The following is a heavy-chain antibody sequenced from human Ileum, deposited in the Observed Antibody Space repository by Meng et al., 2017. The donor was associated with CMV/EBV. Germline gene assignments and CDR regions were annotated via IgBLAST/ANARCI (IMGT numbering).Heavy chain of an antibody. J-gene: IGHJ4*02. CDR3: ARQGQSYISPIDY. V-gene: IGHV3-53*01. Sequence: LTQRGGSLRLPCAASGFTVTNNYMGYVRQAPGKGLEWVSVISLVGTTYDADSVKGRFTLSRDNSKNTLFLQMDSLRVEDTAVYYCARQGQSYISPIDYWGQGTLVTVSS. CDR1: GFTVTNNY. D-gene: IGHD3-10*01. CDR2: ISLVGTT.